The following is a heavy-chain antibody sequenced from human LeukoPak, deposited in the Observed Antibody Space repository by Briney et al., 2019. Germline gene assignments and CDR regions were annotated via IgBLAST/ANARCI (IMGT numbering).Heavy chain of an antibody. D-gene: IGHD3-10*01. Sequence: ASVKVSCKASGYTFTGYYMHWVRQAPGQGLEWMGWINPNGGGTNYAQKFQGWVTMTRDTSISTAYMELSRLRSDDTAVYYCARDLWFGELGNNWFDPWGQGTLVTVSS. CDR2: INPNGGGT. CDR3: ARDLWFGELGNNWFDP. J-gene: IGHJ5*02. V-gene: IGHV1-2*04. CDR1: GYTFTGYY.